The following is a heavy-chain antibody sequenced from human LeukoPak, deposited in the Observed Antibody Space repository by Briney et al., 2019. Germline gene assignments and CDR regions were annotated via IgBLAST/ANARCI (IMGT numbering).Heavy chain of an antibody. CDR2: FYYGGST. D-gene: IGHD3-22*01. CDR3: ARNYYDSSDYFDP. V-gene: IGHV4-38-2*02. CDR1: GYSISSGYY. J-gene: IGHJ5*02. Sequence: SETLSLTCTVSGYSISSGYYWGWIRRPPGTRPEWIGSFYYGGSTYYNPSLKSRVTISVDTSKNQFSLKLNSVTAADTAVYYCARNYYDSSDYFDPWGQGALVTVSS.